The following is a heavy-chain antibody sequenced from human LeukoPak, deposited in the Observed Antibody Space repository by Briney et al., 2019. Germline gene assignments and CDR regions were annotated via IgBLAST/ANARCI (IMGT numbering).Heavy chain of an antibody. V-gene: IGHV4-4*07. Sequence: SETLSLTCTVSGVSISNYDWSWIRRPPGKGLEWIGRIYTSGSTNYNPSLKSRVTISVDTSKNQFSLKLSSVTAADTAVYYCARWIYSNYYYYYMDVWGKGTTVTVSS. D-gene: IGHD4-11*01. CDR2: IYTSGST. J-gene: IGHJ6*03. CDR1: GVSISNYD. CDR3: ARWIYSNYYYYYMDV.